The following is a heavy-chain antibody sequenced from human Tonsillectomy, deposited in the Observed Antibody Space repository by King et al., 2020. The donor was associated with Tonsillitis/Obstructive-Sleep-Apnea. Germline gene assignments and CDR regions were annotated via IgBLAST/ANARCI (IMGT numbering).Heavy chain of an antibody. J-gene: IGHJ6*03. CDR1: GFTVTSNY. CDR3: ASDVHGLNTTYYMDV. D-gene: IGHD3-22*01. Sequence: VQLVESGGGLIQPGGSLRLSCAASGFTVTSNYMSWVRQAPGKGLEWVSTIYSGSTTYYADSVRGRFTISRENSKNTLYLQMNSLRAEDSAVYYCASDVHGLNTTYYMDVWGKGTTVTVSS. V-gene: IGHV3-53*01. CDR2: IYSGSTT.